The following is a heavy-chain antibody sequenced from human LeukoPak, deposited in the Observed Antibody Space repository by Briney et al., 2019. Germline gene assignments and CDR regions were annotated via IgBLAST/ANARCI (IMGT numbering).Heavy chain of an antibody. CDR3: ARAGQALEWLLYEANPGYYFDY. Sequence: GGSLRLSCAASGFTFSSYWMSWVRQAPGKGLEWVANIKQDGSEKYYVDSVKGRFTISRDNAKNSLYLKMNSLRAEDTAVYYCARAGQALEWLLYEANPGYYFDYWGQGTLVTVSS. J-gene: IGHJ4*02. V-gene: IGHV3-7*01. CDR2: IKQDGSEK. CDR1: GFTFSSYW. D-gene: IGHD3-3*01.